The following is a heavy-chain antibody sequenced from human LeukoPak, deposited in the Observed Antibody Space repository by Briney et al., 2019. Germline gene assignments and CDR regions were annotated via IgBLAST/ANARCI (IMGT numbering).Heavy chain of an antibody. CDR2: VSYDGSYK. Sequence: GGSLRLSCAAAGFTFSKFAMHWVRQAPGKGLEWVAVVSYDGSYKYYADSVKGRFTISRDNSKNTLYLQMNSLRAEDTAVYYCAKAAAGHYYYYMDVWGKGTTVTVSS. CDR3: AKAAAGHYYYYMDV. J-gene: IGHJ6*03. D-gene: IGHD6-13*01. CDR1: GFTFSKFA. V-gene: IGHV3-30*04.